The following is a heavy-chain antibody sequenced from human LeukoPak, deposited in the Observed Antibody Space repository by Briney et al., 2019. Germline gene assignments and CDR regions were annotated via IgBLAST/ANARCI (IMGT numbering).Heavy chain of an antibody. CDR1: GYTFTGYY. Sequence: ASVKVSCKASGYTFTGYYMHWVRQAPGQGLEWMGWINPNSGGTNYAQKFQGRVTMTRDTSISTAYMELSRLRSDDTAVYYCARAYYDFWSGYYTKSYGAFDIWGQGTMVTVSS. CDR3: ARAYYDFWSGYYTKSYGAFDI. CDR2: INPNSGGT. J-gene: IGHJ3*02. V-gene: IGHV1-2*02. D-gene: IGHD3-3*01.